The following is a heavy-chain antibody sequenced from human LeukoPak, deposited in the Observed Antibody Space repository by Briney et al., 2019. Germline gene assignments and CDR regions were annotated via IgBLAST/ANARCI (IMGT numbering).Heavy chain of an antibody. Sequence: SETLSLTCTVSGGSITGSTYYWGWIRQPPGKGLEWIVSVIHSGTTYYNPSLRSRVIVSMDTSKKQFSLRLSSVIAADTAVYYCARHDYDSSGHRRDYYFDYWSQGTLVTVSS. CDR1: GGSITGSTYY. CDR2: VIHSGTT. V-gene: IGHV4-39*01. J-gene: IGHJ4*02. CDR3: ARHDYDSSGHRRDYYFDY. D-gene: IGHD3-22*01.